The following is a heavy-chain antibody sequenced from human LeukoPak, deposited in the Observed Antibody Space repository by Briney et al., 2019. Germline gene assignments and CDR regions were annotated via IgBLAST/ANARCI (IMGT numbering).Heavy chain of an antibody. CDR1: GFTLSSYW. V-gene: IGHV3-74*01. CDR2: INSDGSST. D-gene: IGHD1-26*01. Sequence: GGSLRLSCAASGFTLSSYWMHWVRQAPGKGLVWVSRINSDGSSTSYADSVKGRFTISRDNAKNTLYLEMNSPRAEDTAVYYCARGGSCSTGPFHYWGQGTLVTVSS. CDR3: ARGGSCSTGPFHY. J-gene: IGHJ4*02.